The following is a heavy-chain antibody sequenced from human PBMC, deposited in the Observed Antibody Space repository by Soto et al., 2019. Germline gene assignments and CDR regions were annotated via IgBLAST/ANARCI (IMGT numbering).Heavy chain of an antibody. D-gene: IGHD4-4*01. J-gene: IGHJ5*02. CDR3: ARVSMSTVSWGFDP. Sequence: ETLSLTCAVSGDSITSNHWNWIRQPPGRGLEWIGYIYNSGTTKYNPSLKSRVIISVDTSKNQLSLKLSSVTAADTAVYYCARVSMSTVSWGFDPWGQRTLVTVSS. CDR1: GDSITSNH. CDR2: IYNSGTT. V-gene: IGHV4-59*01.